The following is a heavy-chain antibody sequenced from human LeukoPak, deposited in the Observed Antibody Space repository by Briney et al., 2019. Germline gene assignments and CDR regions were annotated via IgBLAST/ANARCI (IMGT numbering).Heavy chain of an antibody. D-gene: IGHD6-6*01. CDR2: IYTSGST. CDR1: GGSISSYY. CDR3: ARSEYSSSTFDY. V-gene: IGHV4-4*09. J-gene: IGHJ4*02. Sequence: KPSETLSLTCTVSGGSISSYYWSWLRQPPGKGLEWIGYIYTSGSTNYNPSLKSRVTISVDTSKNQFSLKLSSVTAADTAVYYCARSEYSSSTFDYWGQGTLVTVSS.